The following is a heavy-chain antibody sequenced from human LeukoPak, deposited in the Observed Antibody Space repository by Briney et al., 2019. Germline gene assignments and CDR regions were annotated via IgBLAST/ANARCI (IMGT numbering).Heavy chain of an antibody. CDR1: VGSISSYY. D-gene: IGHD3-10*01. V-gene: IGHV4-4*07. J-gene: IGHJ4*02. CDR2: IYTSGCP. CDR3: ARARFGELSARYYFDY. Sequence: SVTLSLTCTVSVGSISSYYWSWIRRPAGEGLEWIGRIYTSGCPNYNPSLKSRVTMSVDTSKNQFSLKLSSVTAADTAVYYCARARFGELSARYYFDYWGQGTLVTVSS.